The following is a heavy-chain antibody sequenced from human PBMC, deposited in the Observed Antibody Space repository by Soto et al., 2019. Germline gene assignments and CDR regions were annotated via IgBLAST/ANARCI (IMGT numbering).Heavy chain of an antibody. Sequence: EVQLVESGGGLVQPGRSLRLSCAASGFTFDDYAMHWVRQAPGKGLEWVSGISWNSGSIGYADSVKGRFTISRDNAKNSLYLQMNSLRAEDTALYYCARIPYYYDSSGPMGWGQGTLVTVSS. D-gene: IGHD3-22*01. CDR2: ISWNSGSI. J-gene: IGHJ4*02. CDR3: ARIPYYYDSSGPMG. V-gene: IGHV3-9*01. CDR1: GFTFDDYA.